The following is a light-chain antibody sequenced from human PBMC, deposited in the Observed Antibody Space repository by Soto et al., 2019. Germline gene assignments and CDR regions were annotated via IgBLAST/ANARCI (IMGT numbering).Light chain of an antibody. J-gene: IGKJ1*01. CDR1: QSISSW. V-gene: IGKV1-5*01. CDR2: DAS. Sequence: DIPMSQSPSTLSATVGDRVTIPCRASQSISSWLAWYQQKPGKAPKLLIYDASSLESGVPSRFSGSGSGTEFTLSISSLQPDDFATYYCQHYNSYSEAFGQGTKVDI. CDR3: QHYNSYSEA.